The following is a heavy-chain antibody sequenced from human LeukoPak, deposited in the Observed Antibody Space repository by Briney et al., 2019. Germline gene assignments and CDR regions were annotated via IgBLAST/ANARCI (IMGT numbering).Heavy chain of an antibody. CDR1: GFTFSDYY. J-gene: IGHJ4*02. Sequence: GGSLRLSCAASGFTFSDYYMSWIRQAPGKGLEWLSFTSSSSGSTHYADSVKGRFTISRDNAKNSLHLQMNSLRAEDTAVYYRARGRDSGSFITDYWGQGTLVTVSS. CDR2: TSSSSGST. CDR3: ARGRDSGSFITDY. D-gene: IGHD3-10*01. V-gene: IGHV3-11*06.